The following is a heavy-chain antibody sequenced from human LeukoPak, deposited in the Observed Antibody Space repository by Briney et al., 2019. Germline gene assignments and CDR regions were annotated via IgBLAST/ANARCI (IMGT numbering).Heavy chain of an antibody. J-gene: IGHJ4*02. CDR1: GGTFSSYA. D-gene: IGHD4-17*01. CDR3: ARDRGDDYGEYYFDY. CDR2: IIPIFGTA. Sequence: SVKVSCKASGGTFSSYATSWVRQAPGQGLEWMGGIIPIFGTANYAQKFQGRVTITADESTSTAYMELSSLRSEDTAVYYCARDRGDDYGEYYFDYWGQGTLVTVSS. V-gene: IGHV1-69*13.